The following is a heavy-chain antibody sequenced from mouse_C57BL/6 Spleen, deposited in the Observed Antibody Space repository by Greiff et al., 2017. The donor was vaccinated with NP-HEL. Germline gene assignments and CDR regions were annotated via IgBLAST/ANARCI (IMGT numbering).Heavy chain of an antibody. CDR2: IYPGNSDT. J-gene: IGHJ1*03. CDR3: TIVAHYEKYFDV. Sequence: EVQLQQSGTVLARPGASVKMSCKTSGYTFTSYWMHWVKQRPGQGLEWIGAIYPGNSDTSYNQKFKGKAKLTAVTSASTAYMELSSLTNEDSAVYYCTIVAHYEKYFDVWGTGTTVTVSS. D-gene: IGHD2-4*01. CDR1: GYTFTSYW. V-gene: IGHV1-5*01.